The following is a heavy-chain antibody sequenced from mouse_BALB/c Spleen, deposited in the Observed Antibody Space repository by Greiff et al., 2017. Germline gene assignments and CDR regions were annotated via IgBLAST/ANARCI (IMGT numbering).Heavy chain of an antibody. CDR2: IDPENGDT. CDR3: NQIYDGYYEGFSY. Sequence: EVKLMESGAELVRSGASVKLSCTASGFNIKDYYMHWVKQRPEQGLEWIGWIDPENGDTEYAPKFQGKATMTADTSSNTAYLQLSSLTSEDTAVYYCNQIYDGYYEGFSYWGQGTLVTVSA. V-gene: IGHV14-4*02. D-gene: IGHD2-3*01. CDR1: GFNIKDYY. J-gene: IGHJ3*01.